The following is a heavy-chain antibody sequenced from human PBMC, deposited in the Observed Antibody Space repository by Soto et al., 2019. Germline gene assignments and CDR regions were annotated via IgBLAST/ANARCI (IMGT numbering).Heavy chain of an antibody. CDR3: ARDTETLGPRANDALDI. Sequence: ASVKVSCKATGYTFSAYTMNWVRQAPGQSLEWMGWINAGSGNTKYSQNFQGRVSITRDTSASTVYMELTGLISEDTAVYYCARDTETLGPRANDALDIWGQGTRVNVS. D-gene: IGHD3-3*02. V-gene: IGHV1-3*01. J-gene: IGHJ3*02. CDR2: INAGSGNT. CDR1: GYTFSAYT.